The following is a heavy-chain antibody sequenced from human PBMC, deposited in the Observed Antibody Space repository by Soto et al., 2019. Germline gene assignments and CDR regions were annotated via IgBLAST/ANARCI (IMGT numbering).Heavy chain of an antibody. Sequence: EGSLRLYCAASGFTFTSYTMNWVRQAPGKGLEWVSSISSSSDYIYYADSMKGRVTISRDNAKNSLFLDMNSLTGEDTAVYYCARARVYATGPLDFWGQGALVTVSS. J-gene: IGHJ4*02. CDR2: ISSSSDYI. V-gene: IGHV3-21*06. CDR1: GFTFTSYT. CDR3: ARARVYATGPLDF. D-gene: IGHD6-13*01.